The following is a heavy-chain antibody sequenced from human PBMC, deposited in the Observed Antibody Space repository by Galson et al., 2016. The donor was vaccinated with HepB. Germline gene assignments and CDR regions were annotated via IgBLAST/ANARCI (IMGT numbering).Heavy chain of an antibody. CDR2: ISSDGLNQ. Sequence: SLRLSCAASGFTLSDYAMHWVRQAPGKGLEWVAVISSDGLNQYYADSVKGRFLISRDNSNNTLNLHMHSLRLEDTSVYYCATVGGVDSSDCDGFYFDSWGQGSLVTVSS. V-gene: IGHV3-30-3*01. J-gene: IGHJ4*02. CDR1: GFTLSDYA. CDR3: ATVGGVDSSDCDGFYFDS. D-gene: IGHD2-21*02.